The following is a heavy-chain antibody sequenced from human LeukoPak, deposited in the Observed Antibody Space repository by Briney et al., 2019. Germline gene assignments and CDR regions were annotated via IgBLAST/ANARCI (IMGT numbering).Heavy chain of an antibody. Sequence: SETLSLTCTVSGGSISSYYWSWIRQPPGKGLEWIGYIYYSGSTNYNPSLKSRVTISVDTSKNQFSLKLSSVTAADTAVYYCARGYSGYDPHPADWGQGTLVTVSS. CDR1: GGSISSYY. V-gene: IGHV4-59*01. J-gene: IGHJ4*02. D-gene: IGHD5-12*01. CDR2: IYYSGST. CDR3: ARGYSGYDPHPAD.